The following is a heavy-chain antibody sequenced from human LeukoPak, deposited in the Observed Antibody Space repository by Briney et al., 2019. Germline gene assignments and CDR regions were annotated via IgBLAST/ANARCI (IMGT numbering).Heavy chain of an antibody. CDR2: IYYSGST. CDR1: GGSISSYY. V-gene: IGHV4-59*08. CDR3: ARLVLQYSSGWYGIPYYFDY. J-gene: IGHJ4*02. D-gene: IGHD6-19*01. Sequence: SETLSLTCTVSGGSISSYYWSWIRQPPGKGLEWIGYIYYSGSTNYNPSLKSRVTISVDTSKNQFSLKLSSVTAADTAVYYCARLVLQYSSGWYGIPYYFDYWGQGTLVTVSS.